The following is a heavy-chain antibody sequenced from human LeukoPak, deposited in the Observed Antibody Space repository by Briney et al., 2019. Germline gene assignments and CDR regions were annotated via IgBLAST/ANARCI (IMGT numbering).Heavy chain of an antibody. CDR3: ARCYSSSWQRLDN. J-gene: IGHJ4*02. V-gene: IGHV1-18*01. CDR2: ISGYSGNA. D-gene: IGHD6-13*01. Sequence: ASVKVSCKTSGYTFTNFGLTWVRQAPGQGLEWLGWISGYSGNANYAQKFQDSVVMTTDRSTGTAYMELRSVRSDDTAVYYCARCYSSSWQRLDNWGQGTLVIVSS. CDR1: GYTFTNFG.